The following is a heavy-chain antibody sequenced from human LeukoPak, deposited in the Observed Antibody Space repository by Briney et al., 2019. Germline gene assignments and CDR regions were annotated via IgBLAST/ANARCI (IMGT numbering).Heavy chain of an antibody. V-gene: IGHV3-48*01. CDR2: ISSSSSTI. Sequence: GGSLRLSCAASGFTFSSYSMNWVRQAPGKGLEWVSYISSSSSTIYYADSVKGRFTISRDNSKNTLYVQMNSLRAEDTAVYYCAKSLGGSAFDIWGQGTMVTVSS. D-gene: IGHD3-16*01. CDR3: AKSLGGSAFDI. CDR1: GFTFSSYS. J-gene: IGHJ3*02.